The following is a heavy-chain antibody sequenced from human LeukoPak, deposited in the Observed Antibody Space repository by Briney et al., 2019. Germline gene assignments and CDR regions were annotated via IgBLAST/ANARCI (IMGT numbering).Heavy chain of an antibody. CDR1: GYTFTGHY. Sequence: GASVKVSCKASGYTFTGHYMHWVRQAPGQGLEWMGWINPNSGGTNYAQKFQGRVTMTRDTSISTAYMELSRLRSDDTAVYYCASHRGYCSSTSCFHDAFDIWGQGTMVTVSS. J-gene: IGHJ3*02. CDR3: ASHRGYCSSTSCFHDAFDI. D-gene: IGHD2-2*01. V-gene: IGHV1-2*02. CDR2: INPNSGGT.